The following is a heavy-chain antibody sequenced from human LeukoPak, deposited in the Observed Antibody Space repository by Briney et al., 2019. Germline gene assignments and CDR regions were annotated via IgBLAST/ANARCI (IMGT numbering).Heavy chain of an antibody. CDR1: GFTFSRYS. V-gene: IGHV3-23*01. D-gene: IGHD3-10*01. CDR2: ISGSGSST. Sequence: GGSLRLSCAASGFTFSRYSMSWVRQAPGKGLEWVSVISGSGSSTYHADSVKGRFTISRDNSKNTLYLQMNSLRAEDTAVYYCAKGSGSYYHFDYWGQGTLVTVSS. CDR3: AKGSGSYYHFDY. J-gene: IGHJ4*02.